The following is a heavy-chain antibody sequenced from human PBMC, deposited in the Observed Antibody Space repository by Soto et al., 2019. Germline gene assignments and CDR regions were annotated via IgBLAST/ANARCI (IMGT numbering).Heavy chain of an antibody. CDR2: IKSKTDGGTT. J-gene: IGHJ6*02. D-gene: IGHD2-21*01. Sequence: EVQLVESGGGLVKPGGSLRLSCAASGFTFSNAWMNWVRQAPGKGLEWVGRIKSKTDGGTTDYAAPVKGRFTISRDDSKNTLYRQSKSLKTVNTAVYYCTTDQTVLWLNNYYYGMDVWGQGTTVTVSS. V-gene: IGHV3-15*07. CDR3: TTDQTVLWLNNYYYGMDV. CDR1: GFTFSNAW.